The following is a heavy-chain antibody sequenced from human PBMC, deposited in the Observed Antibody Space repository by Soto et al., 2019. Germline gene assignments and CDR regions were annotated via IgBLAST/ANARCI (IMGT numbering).Heavy chain of an antibody. V-gene: IGHV3-23*01. J-gene: IGHJ6*02. CDR3: AKDSLGDYYYYGLDV. CDR2: IGGSGGTT. CDR1: GFTFSRFA. Sequence: EVQLLESGGGLVQPGGSLRLSCAASGFTFSRFAMNWVRQAPGKGLEWVSGIGGSGGTTYYADSVKGRFTISRDNSNNTLFLQMNSLRAEDTAVYYCAKDSLGDYYYYGLDVWGQGTTVTVSS. D-gene: IGHD2-15*01.